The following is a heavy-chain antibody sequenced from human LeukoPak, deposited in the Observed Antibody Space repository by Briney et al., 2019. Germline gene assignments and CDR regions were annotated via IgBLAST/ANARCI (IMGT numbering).Heavy chain of an antibody. Sequence: PSQTLSLTCAISGDSVSSNSAAWNWIRQSPSRGLEWLGRTYYRSKWYNDYAASVKSRITINPDTSKNQFSLQLNSVTPEDTAVYYCARAPRIVGATTFFDYWGQGALVTISS. J-gene: IGHJ4*02. CDR2: TYYRSKWYN. D-gene: IGHD1-26*01. CDR1: GDSVSSNSAA. V-gene: IGHV6-1*01. CDR3: ARAPRIVGATTFFDY.